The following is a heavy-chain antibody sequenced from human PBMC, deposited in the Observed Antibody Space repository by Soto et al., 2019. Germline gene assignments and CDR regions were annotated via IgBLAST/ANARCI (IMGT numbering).Heavy chain of an antibody. CDR3: ARGPSGDYVDDAFDI. V-gene: IGHV1-18*01. J-gene: IGHJ3*02. CDR2: ISAYNGNT. D-gene: IGHD4-17*01. Sequence: GASVKVSCKASGYTFTSYGISWVRRAPGQGLEWMGWISAYNGNTNYAQKLQGRVTMTTDTSTSTAYMELRSLRSDDTAVYYCARGPSGDYVDDAFDIWGQGTMVTVSS. CDR1: GYTFTSYG.